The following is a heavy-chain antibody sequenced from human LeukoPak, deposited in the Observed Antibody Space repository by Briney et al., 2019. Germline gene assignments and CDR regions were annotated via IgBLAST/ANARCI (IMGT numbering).Heavy chain of an antibody. D-gene: IGHD3-3*01. CDR1: GGSFSGYY. Sequence: SETLALTCAVCGGSFSGYYWSWSRQPPGKGLGLIGEINHSGSTNYNPTLQGRVTISIDTSKNTFSLELSSLTAADTAVYYCERALTYYDFWSGYHPAAYFDYWGQGTVVIVSA. CDR3: ERALTYYDFWSGYHPAAYFDY. V-gene: IGHV4-34*01. J-gene: IGHJ4*02. CDR2: INHSGST.